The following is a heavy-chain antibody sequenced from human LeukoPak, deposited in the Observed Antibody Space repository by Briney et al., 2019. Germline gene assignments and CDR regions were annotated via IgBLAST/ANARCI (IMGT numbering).Heavy chain of an antibody. CDR2: ITGDGSTT. D-gene: IGHD4-11*01. V-gene: IGHV3-74*01. J-gene: IGHJ4*02. CDR3: ARDNDYKIGY. CDR1: GFTFSSSW. Sequence: PGGALILSCAASGFTFSSSWMHWVRQAPAWGRVWVSRITGDGSTTIYAGSVKGRFTISRDNAKNMVYLQLNSLRTEDTAVYYCARDNDYKIGYWGQGTLLTVSS.